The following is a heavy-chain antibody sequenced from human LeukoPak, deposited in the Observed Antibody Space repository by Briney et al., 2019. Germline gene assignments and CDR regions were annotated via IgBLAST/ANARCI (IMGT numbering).Heavy chain of an antibody. CDR3: ARKVRGDNGQWWFDP. Sequence: GGSLRLSCAASGFTFSSYWMSGVRQAPGKGLEWVANIKQDGSEKYYVDSVKGRFTISRDNAKNSLYLQMNSLRAEDTAVYYCARKVRGDNGQWWFDPWGQGTLVTVSS. CDR2: IKQDGSEK. CDR1: GFTFSSYW. J-gene: IGHJ5*02. V-gene: IGHV3-7*01. D-gene: IGHD2-8*01.